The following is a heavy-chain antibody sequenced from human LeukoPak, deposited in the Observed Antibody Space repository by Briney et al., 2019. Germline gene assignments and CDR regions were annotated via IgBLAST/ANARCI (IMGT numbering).Heavy chain of an antibody. Sequence: AGGSLRLSCAAPGFTFSSYAMSWVRQAPGKGLEWVSAISGSGGSTYYADSVKGRFTISRDNSKNTLYLQMNSLRAEDTAVYYCAKDQRTYGSGSFYYFDYWGQGTLVTVSS. CDR2: ISGSGGST. J-gene: IGHJ4*02. V-gene: IGHV3-23*01. CDR3: AKDQRTYGSGSFYYFDY. CDR1: GFTFSSYA. D-gene: IGHD3-10*01.